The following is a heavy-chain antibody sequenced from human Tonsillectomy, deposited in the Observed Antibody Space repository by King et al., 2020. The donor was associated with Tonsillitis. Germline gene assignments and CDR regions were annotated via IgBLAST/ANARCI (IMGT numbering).Heavy chain of an antibody. V-gene: IGHV3-23*04. Sequence: VQLVESGGGLVQPGGSLRLSCAASGFTFSNNALSWVLQAPGKGLEWGSAIRGSAGSTNYSDSVKGRFTISRDNSKNTLYLQMNNLCAEDTAVYYCAKDTTVITGSYYYMDVWGKGTTVTVSS. D-gene: IGHD4-11*01. J-gene: IGHJ6*03. CDR1: GFTFSNNA. CDR3: AKDTTVITGSYYYMDV. CDR2: IRGSAGST.